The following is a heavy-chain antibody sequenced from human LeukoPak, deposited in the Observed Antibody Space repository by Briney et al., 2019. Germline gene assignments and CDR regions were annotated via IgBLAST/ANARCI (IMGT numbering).Heavy chain of an antibody. CDR3: AKDMFPHYYDSSGLDY. Sequence: GGSLRLSCAASGFTFDDYAMHWVRQAPGKGLEGGSGISWNSGSIGYADSVKGRFTISRDNAKNSLYLQMNSLRAEDMALYYCAKDMFPHYYDSSGLDYWGQGTLVTVSS. D-gene: IGHD3-22*01. CDR1: GFTFDDYA. J-gene: IGHJ4*02. V-gene: IGHV3-9*03. CDR2: ISWNSGSI.